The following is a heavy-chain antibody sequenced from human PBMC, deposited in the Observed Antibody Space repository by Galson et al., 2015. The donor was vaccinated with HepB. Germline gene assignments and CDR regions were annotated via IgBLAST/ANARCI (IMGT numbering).Heavy chain of an antibody. J-gene: IGHJ4*02. CDR2: IRYDGSNK. V-gene: IGHV3-30*02. CDR1: GFTFSSYG. CDR3: AKDLAPPKPYYYDSSGYSTGY. D-gene: IGHD3-22*01. Sequence: SLRLSCAASGFTFSSYGMHWVRQAPGKGLEWVAFIRYDGSNKYYADSVKGRFTISRDNSKNTLYLQMNSLRAEDTAVYYCAKDLAPPKPYYYDSSGYSTGYWGQGTLVTVSS.